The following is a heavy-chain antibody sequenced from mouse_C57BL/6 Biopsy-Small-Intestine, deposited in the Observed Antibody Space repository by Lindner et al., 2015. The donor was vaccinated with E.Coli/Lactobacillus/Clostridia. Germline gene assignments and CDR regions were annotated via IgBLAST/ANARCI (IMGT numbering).Heavy chain of an antibody. CDR1: GFTFSSYG. CDR3: ARTAYYAMDY. J-gene: IGHJ4*01. V-gene: IGHV5-6*01. CDR2: ISSGGSYT. Sequence: VQLQESGEALVKPGGSLKLSCAASGFTFSSYGMSWVRQTPDKRLEWVATISSGGSYTYYPDSVKGRFTISRDNAKNTLYLQMSSLKSEDTAMYYCARTAYYAMDYWGQGTSVTVSS.